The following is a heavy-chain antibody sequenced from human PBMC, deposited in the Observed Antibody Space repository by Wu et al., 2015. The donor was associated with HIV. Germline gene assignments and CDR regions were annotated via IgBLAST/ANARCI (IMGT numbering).Heavy chain of an antibody. D-gene: IGHD2-2*01. CDR1: GGTFSSYA. CDR3: ASGGRKGGYCSSTSCSPGATYYYMDV. J-gene: IGHJ6*03. CDR2: IIPIFGTA. Sequence: QVQLVQSGAEVKKPGSSVKVSCKASGGTFSSYAISWVRQAPGQGLEWMGGIIPIFGTANYAQKFQGRVTITADESTSTAYMELSSLRSEDTAVYYCASGGRKGGYCSSTSCSPGATYYYMDVWGKGTTVTVSS. V-gene: IGHV1-69*12.